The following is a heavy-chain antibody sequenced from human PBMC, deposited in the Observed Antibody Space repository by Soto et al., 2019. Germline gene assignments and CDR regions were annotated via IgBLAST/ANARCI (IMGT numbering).Heavy chain of an antibody. V-gene: IGHV1-18*01. D-gene: IGHD3-3*01. Sequence: ASVKVSCKASGYTFTSYGISWVRQAPGQGLEWMGWISAYNGNTNYAQKHQGRVTMTTDTSTSTAYMELRSLRSDDTAVYYCARDSYDFGVVISDYWGQGTLVTVSS. CDR1: GYTFTSYG. J-gene: IGHJ4*02. CDR3: ARDSYDFGVVISDY. CDR2: ISAYNGNT.